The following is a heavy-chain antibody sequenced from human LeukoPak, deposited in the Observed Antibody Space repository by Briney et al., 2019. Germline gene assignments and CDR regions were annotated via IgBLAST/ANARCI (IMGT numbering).Heavy chain of an antibody. CDR3: ARDTQEGYDFWSGYSPLAFDY. J-gene: IGHJ4*02. V-gene: IGHV1-18*01. D-gene: IGHD3-3*01. CDR2: ISAYNGNT. CDR1: GYTFTSYG. Sequence: ASVKVSCKASGYTFTSYGISWVRQAPGQGLEWMGWISAYNGNTNYAQKLQGRVTMTTDTSTSTAYIELRSLRSDDTAVYYCARDTQEGYDFWSGYSPLAFDYWGQGTLVTVSS.